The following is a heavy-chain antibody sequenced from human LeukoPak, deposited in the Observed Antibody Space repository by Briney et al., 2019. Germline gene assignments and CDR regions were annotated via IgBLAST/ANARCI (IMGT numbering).Heavy chain of an antibody. CDR1: GFTFSSYE. Sequence: GGSLRLSCAASGFTFSSYEMHWVRQAPGKGLEWVSYISSSGTTIYYADSVKGRFTISRDNAKNSLYLQMNSLRAEDTAVYYCAKDRRDSSSFFDYWSQGTLVTVSS. D-gene: IGHD6-6*01. J-gene: IGHJ4*02. CDR2: ISSSGTTI. CDR3: AKDRRDSSSFFDY. V-gene: IGHV3-48*03.